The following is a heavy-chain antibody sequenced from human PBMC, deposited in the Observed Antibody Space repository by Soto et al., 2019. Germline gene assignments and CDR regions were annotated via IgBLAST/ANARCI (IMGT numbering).Heavy chain of an antibody. Sequence: QVQLVQSGAEVKKPGSSVKVSCKASGGTFSSYAISWVRQAPGHGLEWMGGIIPIFGTANYAQKFQGRVTITADESTSTAYMELSSLRSEDTAVYYCARGAGIVVVPAAMSYYYYGMDVWGQGTTVTVSS. V-gene: IGHV1-69*01. D-gene: IGHD2-2*01. CDR3: ARGAGIVVVPAAMSYYYYGMDV. J-gene: IGHJ6*02. CDR1: GGTFSSYA. CDR2: IIPIFGTA.